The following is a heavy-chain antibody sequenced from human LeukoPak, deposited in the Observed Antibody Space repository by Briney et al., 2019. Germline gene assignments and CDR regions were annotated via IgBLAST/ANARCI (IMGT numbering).Heavy chain of an antibody. CDR2: ISAYNGNT. CDR3: ARGVVVAAIVGVDDAFDI. D-gene: IGHD2-15*01. Sequence: GASVKVSCKASGYTFTSYGISWARQAPGQGLEWMGWISAYNGNTNYAQKLQGRVTMTTDTSTSTAYMELRSLRSDDTAVYYCARGVVVAAIVGVDDAFDIWGQGTMVTVSS. CDR1: GYTFTSYG. J-gene: IGHJ3*02. V-gene: IGHV1-18*01.